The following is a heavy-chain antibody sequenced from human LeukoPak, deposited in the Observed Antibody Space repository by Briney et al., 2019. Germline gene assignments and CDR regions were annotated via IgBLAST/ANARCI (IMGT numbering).Heavy chain of an antibody. CDR2: ITRSGTTI. J-gene: IGHJ4*02. CDR1: GFTFSTHE. Sequence: GGSLRLSCAASGFTFSTHEMNWVRQAPGKGLEWVSYITRSGTTIYYADSVKGRFSISRDNSKNTLYLQMNSLRAEDTAVYYCASARGSNYGSLGDWGQGTLVTVSS. D-gene: IGHD5-18*01. V-gene: IGHV3-48*03. CDR3: ASARGSNYGSLGD.